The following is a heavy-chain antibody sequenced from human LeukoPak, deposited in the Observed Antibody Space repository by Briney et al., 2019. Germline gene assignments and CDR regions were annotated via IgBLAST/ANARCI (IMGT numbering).Heavy chain of an antibody. CDR3: ARYCSGGNCYAGVDY. D-gene: IGHD2-15*01. V-gene: IGHV3-23*01. J-gene: IGHJ4*02. CDR2: ITSSGGST. Sequence: GGSLRLSCAASGFTFSSYYMTWVRQAPGKGLEWVSTITSSGGSTYYADSVKGRFTISRDNSKNTLNLQMMSLRAEDTAVYYCARYCSGGNCYAGVDYWGQGTLVTVSS. CDR1: GFTFSSYY.